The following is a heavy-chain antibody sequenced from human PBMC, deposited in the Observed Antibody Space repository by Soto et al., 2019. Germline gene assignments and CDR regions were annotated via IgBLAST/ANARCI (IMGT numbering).Heavy chain of an antibody. CDR2: INHSGST. CDR1: GGSFSGYY. J-gene: IGHJ6*02. CDR3: ARVSGIYYYGMDV. V-gene: IGHV4-34*01. Sequence: QVQLQQWGAGLLKPSETLSLTCAVYGGSFSGYYWSWIRQPPGKGLEWIGEINHSGSTNYNPSLKRRVTLSVATSKNQGSLKLSSVTAADTAVYYCARVSGIYYYGMDVWGQGTTVTVSS. D-gene: IGHD3-10*01.